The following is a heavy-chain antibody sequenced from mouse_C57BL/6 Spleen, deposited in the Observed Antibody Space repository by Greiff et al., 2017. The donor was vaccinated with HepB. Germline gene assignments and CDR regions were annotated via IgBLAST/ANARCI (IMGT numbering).Heavy chain of an antibody. D-gene: IGHD1-1*01. J-gene: IGHJ4*01. V-gene: IGHV1-50*01. CDR2: IDPSDSYT. CDR3: ARRGSTTVVATGAMDY. Sequence: VQLQQPGAELVKPGASVKLSCKASGYTFTSYWMQWVKQRPGQGLEWIGEIDPSDSYTNYNQKFKGKATLTVDTSSSTAYMQLSSLTSEDSAVYYGARRGSTTVVATGAMDYWGQGTSVTVSS. CDR1: GYTFTSYW.